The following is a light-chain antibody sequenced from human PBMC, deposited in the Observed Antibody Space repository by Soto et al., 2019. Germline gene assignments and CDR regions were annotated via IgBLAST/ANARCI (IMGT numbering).Light chain of an antibody. Sequence: DIQMTQSPSSLSASVGDTISITCRASQSISSRLAWYQLKPGKAPKLLISDASNLERGVPSTFSGSGSGTEFTLTISTLQPDDFATYYCQQYTGYSRTFGQGTKVDIK. CDR2: DAS. J-gene: IGKJ1*01. CDR1: QSISSR. V-gene: IGKV1-5*01. CDR3: QQYTGYSRT.